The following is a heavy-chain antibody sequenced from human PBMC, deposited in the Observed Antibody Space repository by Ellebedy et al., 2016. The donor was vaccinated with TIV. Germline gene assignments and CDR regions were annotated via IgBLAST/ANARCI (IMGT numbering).Heavy chain of an antibody. CDR2: IASSSSTI. D-gene: IGHD1-1*01. Sequence: GGSLRLSXGASGFTFSSYSMNWRRQAPGKGLEWVSYIASSSSTIYYADSVKGRFTISRDNARSSLYLQLNSLGAEDTAVYYCARGRYNWNDAGYFDSWGQGTLVTVSS. V-gene: IGHV3-48*04. J-gene: IGHJ4*02. CDR1: GFTFSSYS. CDR3: ARGRYNWNDAGYFDS.